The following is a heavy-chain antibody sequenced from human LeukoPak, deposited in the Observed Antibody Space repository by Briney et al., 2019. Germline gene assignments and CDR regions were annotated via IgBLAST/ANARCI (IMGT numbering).Heavy chain of an antibody. Sequence: SGPTLVNPTQTLTLTCTFSGFSLSTSGVGVGWIRQPPGKALEWLALIYWDDDKRYSPSLKSRLTITKDTSKNQVVLTMTNMDPVDTATYYCARVYYSYGLTWYYFDYWGQGTLVTVSS. CDR2: IYWDDDK. CDR1: GFSLSTSGVG. V-gene: IGHV2-5*02. J-gene: IGHJ4*02. D-gene: IGHD5-18*01. CDR3: ARVYYSYGLTWYYFDY.